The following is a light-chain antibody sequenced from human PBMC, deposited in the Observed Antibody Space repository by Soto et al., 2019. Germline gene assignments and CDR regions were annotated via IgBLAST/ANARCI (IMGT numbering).Light chain of an antibody. CDR1: QSISSW. Sequence: DIQMTQSPSTLSASVGDRVTITCRASQSISSWLAWYQQKPGKAPKLLIYKASSLESGVPSRFSGSGSGTEFTLTISSLQPDDFATYYYQQYNSSSFGQGTKVEIK. CDR3: QQYNSSS. J-gene: IGKJ1*01. CDR2: KAS. V-gene: IGKV1-5*03.